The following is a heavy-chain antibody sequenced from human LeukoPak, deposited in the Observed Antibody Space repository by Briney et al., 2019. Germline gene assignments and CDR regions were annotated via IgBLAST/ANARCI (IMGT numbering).Heavy chain of an antibody. CDR3: ARALGVVVPAAISDWFDP. Sequence: ASVKVSCKASGYTFTGYYMHWVRQAPGQGLEWMGWINPNSGGKNYAQKFQGRVTMTRDTSISTAYMELSRLRSDDTAVYYCARALGVVVPAAISDWFDPWGQGTLVTVSS. V-gene: IGHV1-2*02. CDR2: INPNSGGK. CDR1: GYTFTGYY. D-gene: IGHD2-2*01. J-gene: IGHJ5*02.